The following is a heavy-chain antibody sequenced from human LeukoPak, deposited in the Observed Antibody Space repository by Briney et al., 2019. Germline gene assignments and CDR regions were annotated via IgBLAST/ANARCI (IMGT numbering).Heavy chain of an antibody. CDR1: VVTFSAYA. V-gene: IGHV3-30-3*01. CDR2: ISYDGNIK. Sequence: GMSLRLSCAASVVTFSAYAMHWVRQAPDKRLEWVAIISYDGNIKYQADSVKGRFTISRDDSKKRLYLQMNSPRAGHTAVYYCARDRSANSRVYYFDYWGQGTLVTVSS. CDR3: ARDRSANSRVYYFDY. D-gene: IGHD4/OR15-4a*01. J-gene: IGHJ4*02.